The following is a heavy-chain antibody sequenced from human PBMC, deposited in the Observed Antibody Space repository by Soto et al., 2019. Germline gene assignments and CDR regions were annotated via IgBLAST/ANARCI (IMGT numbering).Heavy chain of an antibody. CDR3: AGKTGLYYYYGMDV. CDR2: IYYSGST. D-gene: IGHD3-9*01. CDR1: GGSISSYY. J-gene: IGHJ6*02. V-gene: IGHV4-59*01. Sequence: ASETLSLTCTVSGGSISSYYWSWIRQPPGKGLEWIGYIYYSGSTNYNPSLKSRVTISVDTSKNQFSLKLSSVTAADTAVYYCAGKTGLYYYYGMDVWGQGTTVTVSS.